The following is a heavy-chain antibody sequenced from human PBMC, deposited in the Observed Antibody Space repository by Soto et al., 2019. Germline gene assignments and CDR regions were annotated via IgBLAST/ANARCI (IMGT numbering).Heavy chain of an antibody. CDR2: MNPNSGNT. CDR3: ARGNKYGDYSRWCAP. J-gene: IGHJ5*02. Sequence: GASVEVSCKASGYTFTSYDINWVRQAAGQGFEYLGWMNPNSGNTGYVKKFQGRVTMTRDTSMSTAYMELSSLRSEDAAVYYCARGNKYGDYSRWCAPWGPGTPVTVSS. CDR1: GYTFTSYD. D-gene: IGHD4-17*01. V-gene: IGHV1-8*01.